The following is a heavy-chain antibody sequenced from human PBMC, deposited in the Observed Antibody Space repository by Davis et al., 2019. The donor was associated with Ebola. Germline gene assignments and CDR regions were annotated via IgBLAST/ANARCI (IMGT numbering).Heavy chain of an antibody. J-gene: IGHJ4*02. CDR3: SRSKTGILHFDY. Sequence: ASVKVSCKASGYTFTDYYIHWVRQAPGQGLEWMGWMNCDNGDTKYAQNFRGRVSLTRDTSTTTVHMELSSLGSDDTAVFYCSRSKTGILHFDYWGQGTLVIVSS. D-gene: IGHD1-1*01. CDR2: MNCDNGDT. CDR1: GYTFTDYY. V-gene: IGHV1-2*02.